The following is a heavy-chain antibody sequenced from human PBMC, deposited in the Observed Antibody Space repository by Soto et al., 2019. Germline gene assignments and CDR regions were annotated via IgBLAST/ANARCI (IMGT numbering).Heavy chain of an antibody. CDR1: GGSFSGYY. Sequence: PSETLSLTCAVYGGSFSGYYWSWIRQPPGKGLAWIGEINHSGSTNSNPSLKRRVTISVDTSKNQFSLKLNSVTAAATAAYYRARRKMVRSVIFEHTYYYTYDMDFRDEVTTIAFYS. CDR2: INHSGST. CDR3: ARRKMVRSVIFEHTYYYTYDMDF. J-gene: IGHJ6*04. V-gene: IGHV4-34*01. D-gene: IGHD3-10*01.